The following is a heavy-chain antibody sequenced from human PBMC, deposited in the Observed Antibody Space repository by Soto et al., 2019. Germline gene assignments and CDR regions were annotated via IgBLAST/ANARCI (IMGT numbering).Heavy chain of an antibody. J-gene: IGHJ4*02. CDR1: GGTFSSYA. D-gene: IGHD2-21*01. CDR2: IIPIFGTA. Sequence: QVQLVQSGAEVKKTGSSVKVSCKASGGTFSSYAISWVRQAPGQGLEWMGGIIPIFGTANYAQKFQGRVTITAGESTSTAYLYLSSLRSEDTAVYYCARGGTVVHRQTVAYGGQGTLVTVSS. V-gene: IGHV1-69*01. CDR3: ARGGTVVHRQTVAY.